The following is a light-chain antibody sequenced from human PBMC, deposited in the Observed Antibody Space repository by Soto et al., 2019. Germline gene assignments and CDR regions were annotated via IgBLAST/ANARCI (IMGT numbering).Light chain of an antibody. J-gene: IGLJ2*01. CDR1: SSDVGGYNY. V-gene: IGLV2-14*01. Sequence: QSALTQPASVSGSPGQSITISCTGTSSDVGGYNYVSWYQQHPGKAPKLMIYEVSNRPSGVSHRFSGSKSGNTASLTISGLQAEDEADYYCSSYTSSSTSVVFGGGTKLTVL. CDR3: SSYTSSSTSVV. CDR2: EVS.